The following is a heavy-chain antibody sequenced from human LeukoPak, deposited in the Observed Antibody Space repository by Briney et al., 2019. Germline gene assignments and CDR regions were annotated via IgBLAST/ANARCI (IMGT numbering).Heavy chain of an antibody. CDR1: GFTFASSA. V-gene: IGHV3-23*01. Sequence: PRGSLRLSCAPSGFTFASSAMSWVRQAPREGPECVSTFSRGGTDTYYADSVRGRFTIFRDNSKNTLYLQMNSLRAEDTAVYYGAKGSLGSWYYFDYWGQGTLVTVSS. CDR2: FSRGGTDT. D-gene: IGHD6-13*01. CDR3: AKGSLGSWYYFDY. J-gene: IGHJ4*02.